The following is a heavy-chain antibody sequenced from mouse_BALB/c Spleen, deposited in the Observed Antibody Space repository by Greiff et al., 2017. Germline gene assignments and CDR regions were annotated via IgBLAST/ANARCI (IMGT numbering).Heavy chain of an antibody. CDR1: GFTFTDYY. Sequence: VQLKESGGGLVKPGGSLKLSCAASGFTFTDYYMYWVRQTPEKRLEWVATISDGGSYNYYPDSVKGRFTNSSDNAKNNLYLQMSSLKSEDTAMYYGTSDRGEGYFEVWGAGTTVTVSS. CDR2: ISDGGSYN. CDR3: TSDRGEGYFEV. J-gene: IGHJ1*01. V-gene: IGHV5-4*02.